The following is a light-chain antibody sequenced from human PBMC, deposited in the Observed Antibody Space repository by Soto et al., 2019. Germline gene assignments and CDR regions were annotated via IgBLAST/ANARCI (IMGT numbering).Light chain of an antibody. CDR1: SSDVGGYNY. J-gene: IGLJ2*01. V-gene: IGLV2-8*01. CDR3: SSYAGSNNLV. CDR2: EVS. Sequence: QSALTQPPSASGSPGQSVTMSCTGTSSDVGGYNYVSWYQQHPGKAPKLMIYEVSKRPSGVPYRFSGSKSGNTASLTVSGLQAEDEADYYCSSYAGSNNLVFGGGTKLTVL.